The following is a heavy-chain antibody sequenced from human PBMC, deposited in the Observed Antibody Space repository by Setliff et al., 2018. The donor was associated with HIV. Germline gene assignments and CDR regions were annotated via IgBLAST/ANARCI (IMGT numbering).Heavy chain of an antibody. V-gene: IGHV3-11*04. CDR1: GITVSGIY. CDR3: ARESRPYYFDY. CDR2: ISSGSTI. J-gene: IGHJ4*02. Sequence: GGSLRLSCVASGITVSGIYMNWVRQAPGKGLEWVSFISSGSTIYYADSVKGRFTISRDNAKNSLYLQMNSLRAEDTAVYYCARESRPYYFDYWGQGTLVTVSS.